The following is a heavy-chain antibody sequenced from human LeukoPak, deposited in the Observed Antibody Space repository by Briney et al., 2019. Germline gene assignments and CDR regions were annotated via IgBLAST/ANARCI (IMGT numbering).Heavy chain of an antibody. CDR3: ARGPMYYWYFDL. CDR1: GYTFTDDY. CDR2: INPNSGFS. Sequence: ASVKVSCKASGYTFTDDYMHWVRQAPGEGLEWMGWINPNSGFSKYAQTFQGRVTMTWDTSISTAYMELTRLRSDDAAVYYCARGPMYYWYFDLWGRGTLVTVSS. V-gene: IGHV1-2*02. J-gene: IGHJ2*01. D-gene: IGHD2-8*01.